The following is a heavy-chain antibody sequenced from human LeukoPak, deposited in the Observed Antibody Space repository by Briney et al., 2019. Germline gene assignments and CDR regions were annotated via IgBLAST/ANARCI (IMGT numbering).Heavy chain of an antibody. V-gene: IGHV4-34*12. CDR3: ARRTVVIGRDDY. J-gene: IGHJ4*02. Sequence: LRLSCAASGFTFSDYYMSWIRQPPGKGLEWIGESVHSGSTNYNPSLRSRVTVSVDTSKNQFSLKVTSVTAADTAVYYCARRTVVIGRDDYWGQGTLVTVSS. CDR1: GFTFSDYY. CDR2: SVHSGST. D-gene: IGHD4-23*01.